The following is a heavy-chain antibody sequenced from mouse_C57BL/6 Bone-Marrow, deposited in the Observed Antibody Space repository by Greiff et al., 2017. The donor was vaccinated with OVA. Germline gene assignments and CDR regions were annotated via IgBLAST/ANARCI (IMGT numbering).Heavy chain of an antibody. V-gene: IGHV5-9-1*02. J-gene: IGHJ3*01. CDR3: TRDDRGFAY. CDR2: ISSGGDSI. Sequence: EVKVVESGEGLVKPGGSLKLSCAASGFTFSSYAMYWVRQTPEKRLEWVAYISSGGDSIYYADTVKGRFTISRDNARNTLYLQMSSLKSEDTAMYYCTRDDRGFAYWGQGTLVTVSA. CDR1: GFTFSSYA.